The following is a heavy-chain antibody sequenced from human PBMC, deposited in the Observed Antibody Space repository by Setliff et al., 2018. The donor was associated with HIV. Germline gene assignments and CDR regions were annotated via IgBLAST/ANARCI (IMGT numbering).Heavy chain of an antibody. CDR3: ARGGVLLRFGYFDH. V-gene: IGHV4-31*03. CDR2: IYNSGST. CDR1: GGSISSAGSL. J-gene: IGHJ4*01. D-gene: IGHD5-12*01. Sequence: SETLSLTCTVSGGSISSAGSLWTWIRQHPGTGLEWIGYIYNSGSTYYNPSLKSRVTISVDTSKNQFSLKLSSVTAADTAVYYCARGGVLLRFGYFDHWGQGSLVTVSS.